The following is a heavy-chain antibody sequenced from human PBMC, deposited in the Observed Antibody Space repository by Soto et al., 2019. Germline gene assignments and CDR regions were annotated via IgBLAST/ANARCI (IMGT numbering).Heavy chain of an antibody. J-gene: IGHJ5*02. V-gene: IGHV4-31*03. CDR3: ARVGGINWFDP. D-gene: IGHD3-16*01. CDR2: IYYSGST. Sequence: SETLSLTCTVSGGSISSGDYFWSWIRQHPGKGLEWIGYIYYSGSTYYNPSLKSRVTISVDTSKNQFSLKLSSVTAADTAVYYCARVGGINWFDPWGQGTLVTVSS. CDR1: GGSISSGDYF.